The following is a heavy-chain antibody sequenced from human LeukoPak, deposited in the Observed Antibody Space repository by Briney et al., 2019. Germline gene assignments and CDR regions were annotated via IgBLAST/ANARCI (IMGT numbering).Heavy chain of an antibody. CDR3: ASGYKTVSVFDH. V-gene: IGHV1-46*01. J-gene: IGHJ5*02. Sequence: GASVNVSCKASGYTFTTYYMHWVRQAPGQRLVWMGLINPSGGGTRYAQKFQGRVTMTRDTSTSTVYMELSSLRSEDTAVYYCASGYKTVSVFDHWGQGTLVTVSS. CDR1: GYTFTTYY. D-gene: IGHD5-24*01. CDR2: INPSGGGT.